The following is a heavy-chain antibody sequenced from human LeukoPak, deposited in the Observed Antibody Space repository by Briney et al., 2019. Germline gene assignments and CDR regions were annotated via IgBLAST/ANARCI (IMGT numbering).Heavy chain of an antibody. D-gene: IGHD1-1*01. Sequence: GGSLRLSCAASGFTFSSYSMNWVRQAPGKGLEWVSSISSSSSYIYYADSVKGRFTIPRDNAKNSLYLQMNSLRAEDTALYFCAKGLERESRLDSWGQGTLVTVSS. J-gene: IGHJ4*02. CDR1: GFTFSSYS. CDR3: AKGLERESRLDS. CDR2: ISSSSSYI. V-gene: IGHV3-21*04.